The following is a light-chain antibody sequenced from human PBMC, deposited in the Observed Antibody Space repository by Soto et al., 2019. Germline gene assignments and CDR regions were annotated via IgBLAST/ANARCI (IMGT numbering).Light chain of an antibody. J-gene: IGLJ3*02. CDR2: EGT. V-gene: IGLV2-23*01. CDR1: SSDVATYNS. Sequence: QSVLTQPAFVSGSPGQSITISCTGTSSDVATYNSVSWYLQHPGKAPKLIIYEGTKRPPGVSDRFSGSESGNTASLTISGLQTEDEADYYCCSHAGSSSWVFGGGTKLTVL. CDR3: CSHAGSSSWV.